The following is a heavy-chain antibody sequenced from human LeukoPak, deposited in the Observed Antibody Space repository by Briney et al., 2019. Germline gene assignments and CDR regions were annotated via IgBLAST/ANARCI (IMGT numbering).Heavy chain of an antibody. Sequence: SETLSLTCTVSGGSISSYYWSWIRQPPGKGLEWIGYIYTSGSTNYNPSLKSRVTISVDTSKNQFSLKLSSVTAADTAVYYCARHGGPIWLDPGGQGTLVTVSS. CDR2: IYTSGST. CDR1: GGSISSYY. V-gene: IGHV4-4*09. J-gene: IGHJ5*02. D-gene: IGHD2-15*01. CDR3: ARHGGPIWLDP.